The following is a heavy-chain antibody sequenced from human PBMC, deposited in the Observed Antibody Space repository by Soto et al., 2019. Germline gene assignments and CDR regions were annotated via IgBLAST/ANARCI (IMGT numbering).Heavy chain of an antibody. CDR3: AREDSYGWSGESLDV. Sequence: SSETLSLTCAVVGDSLRGQSWNWIRQSPGKGLEWIGELDQSGGTNYNPSLKSRAIISDDTSKNQFSPTLTSVTAADTAVYYCAREDSYGWSGESLDVWGQGTTVTVSS. V-gene: IGHV4-34*01. CDR1: GDSLRGQS. D-gene: IGHD6-19*01. CDR2: LDQSGGT. J-gene: IGHJ6*02.